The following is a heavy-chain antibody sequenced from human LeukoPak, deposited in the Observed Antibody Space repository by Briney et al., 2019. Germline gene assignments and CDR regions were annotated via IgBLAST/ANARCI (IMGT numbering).Heavy chain of an antibody. J-gene: IGHJ4*02. V-gene: IGHV3-66*02. D-gene: IGHD2-2*01. Sequence: GGSLRLSCAASGFTFSSYNMNWVRQAPGKGLEWVSVIYSGGSTYYADSVKGRFTISRDNSKNTLYLQMNSLRAEDTAVYYCAAQPAPQDYWGQGTLVTVSS. CDR2: IYSGGST. CDR3: AAQPAPQDY. CDR1: GFTFSSYN.